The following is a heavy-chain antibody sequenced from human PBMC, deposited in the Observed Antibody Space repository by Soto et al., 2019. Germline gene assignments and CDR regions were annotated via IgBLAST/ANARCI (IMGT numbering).Heavy chain of an antibody. V-gene: IGHV6-1*01. CDR3: AREAPYSSSWFDAFDI. CDR2: TYYRSKWYN. D-gene: IGHD6-13*01. J-gene: IGHJ3*02. CDR1: GDRVSSNSAA. Sequence: SQTLSLTCAISGDRVSSNSAAWKWIRQSPSRGLEWLGRTYYRSKWYNDYAVSVKSRITINPDTSKNQFSLQLNSVTPEDTAVYYCAREAPYSSSWFDAFDIWGQGTMVTVSS.